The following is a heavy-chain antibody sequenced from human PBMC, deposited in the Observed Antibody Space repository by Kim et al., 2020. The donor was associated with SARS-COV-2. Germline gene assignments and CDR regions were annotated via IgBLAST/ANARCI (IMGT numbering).Heavy chain of an antibody. CDR1: GFSFSRFY. D-gene: IGHD1-26*01. V-gene: IGHV3-11*01. CDR2: ITSGGGTI. CDR3: AKGGALTVFADG. J-gene: IGHJ4*02. Sequence: GGSLRLSCEASGFSFSRFYMTWIRQAPGKGLEWISYITSGGGTIYYADSVKGRFTISRDNADNCLYLQMSDLRAEDTAMYYCAKGGALTVFADGWGQGTMVSVSS.